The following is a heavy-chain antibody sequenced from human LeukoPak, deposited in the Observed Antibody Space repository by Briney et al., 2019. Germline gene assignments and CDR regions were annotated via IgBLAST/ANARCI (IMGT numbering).Heavy chain of an antibody. CDR3: ASRDGYNSPFDY. CDR2: IYYSGST. Sequence: SETLSLTCAVYGGSFSGYYWSWIRQPPGKGLEWIGYIYYSGSTNYNPSLKSRVTISVDTSKNQFSLKLSSVTAADTAVYYCASRDGYNSPFDYWGQGTLVTVSS. V-gene: IGHV4-59*12. CDR1: GGSFSGYY. J-gene: IGHJ4*02. D-gene: IGHD5-24*01.